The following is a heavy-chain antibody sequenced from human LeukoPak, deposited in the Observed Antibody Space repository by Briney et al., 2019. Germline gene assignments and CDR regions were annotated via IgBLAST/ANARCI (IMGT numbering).Heavy chain of an antibody. CDR2: INPNSGGT. Sequence: VASVKVSCKASGYTFSAYYIQWVRQAPGQGLEWMGWINPNSGGTNYAQKFQGWVTMTTDTSTSTAYMELRRLRSDDTAVYYCARFASVAHFDNWGQGTLVTVSS. CDR1: GYTFSAYY. J-gene: IGHJ4*02. CDR3: ARFASVAHFDN. D-gene: IGHD5-12*01. V-gene: IGHV1-2*04.